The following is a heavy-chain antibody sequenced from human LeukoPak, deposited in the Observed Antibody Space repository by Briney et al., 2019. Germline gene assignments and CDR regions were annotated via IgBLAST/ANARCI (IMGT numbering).Heavy chain of an antibody. CDR3: ARATGATNEFDY. Sequence: PERSLRLSCAASGFTFSSYGMHWVRQAPGKGLEWVAVIWYDGSNKYYADSVKGRFTISRDNSKNTLYLQMNSLRAEDTAVYYCARATGATNEFDYWGQGTLVTVSS. J-gene: IGHJ4*02. CDR1: GFTFSSYG. CDR2: IWYDGSNK. V-gene: IGHV3-33*01. D-gene: IGHD1-26*01.